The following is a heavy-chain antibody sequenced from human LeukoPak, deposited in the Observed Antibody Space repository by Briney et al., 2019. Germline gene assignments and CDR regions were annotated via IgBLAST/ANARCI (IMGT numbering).Heavy chain of an antibody. CDR2: IWYDGSNK. D-gene: IGHD2-2*01. J-gene: IGHJ4*02. V-gene: IGHV3-33*03. Sequence: GGSLRLSCAASGFPFSSFGMHWVRQAPGKGLEWVAVIWYDGSNKYYADSVKGRFTISRDNSKNTVYLQMNSLRAGDTALYYCATRSPALDYWGQGTLVIVSS. CDR3: ATRSPALDY. CDR1: GFPFSSFG.